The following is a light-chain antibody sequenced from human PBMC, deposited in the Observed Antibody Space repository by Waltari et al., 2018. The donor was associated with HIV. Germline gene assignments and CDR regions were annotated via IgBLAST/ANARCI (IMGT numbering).Light chain of an antibody. J-gene: IGKJ2*01. Sequence: DIQMTQSPSTLSASGGDGVTITCRASQDINIWLAWYQLKPGTAPKLLIYKAYNLESGVPSRFIGSGSGTEFTLTIFSLQPDDSATYYCQQYNSPGYTFGQGTKLEIK. CDR2: KAY. V-gene: IGKV1-5*03. CDR1: QDINIW. CDR3: QQYNSPGYT.